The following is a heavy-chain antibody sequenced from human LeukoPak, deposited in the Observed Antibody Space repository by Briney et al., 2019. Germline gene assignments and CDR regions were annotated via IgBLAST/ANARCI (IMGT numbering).Heavy chain of an antibody. J-gene: IGHJ4*02. D-gene: IGHD3-22*01. CDR3: AAVMVNHRSPAPDY. Sequence: SEPLSLPCTVSGGSISSYYWSWIRQPPGKGLEWIGYIYYSGSTNYNPSLKSRVTISVDKSKNQFSLKLSSVTAAGTAVYYCAAVMVNHRSPAPDYWGQGTLVTVSS. CDR1: GGSISSYY. V-gene: IGHV4-59*12. CDR2: IYYSGST.